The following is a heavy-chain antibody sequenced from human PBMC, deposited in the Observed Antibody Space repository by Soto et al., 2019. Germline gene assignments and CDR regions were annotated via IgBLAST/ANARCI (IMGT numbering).Heavy chain of an antibody. CDR1: GGTFSSSA. Sequence: QVQLVQSGAEMKEPGSSVKVSCKTSGGTFSSSAISWLRQAPGQGLEWMGGIIPLFRTPDYAQKFQGRVTFAADXXTSTAYMELSSLRSEDTAVYYWARDNDRLQLGGNYYYILDVWGQGTTITVSS. CDR2: IIPLFRTP. V-gene: IGHV1-69*12. CDR3: ARDNDRLQLGGNYYYILDV. D-gene: IGHD4-4*01. J-gene: IGHJ6*02.